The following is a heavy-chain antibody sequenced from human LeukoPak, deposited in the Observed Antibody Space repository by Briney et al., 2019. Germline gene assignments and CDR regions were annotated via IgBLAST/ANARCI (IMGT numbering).Heavy chain of an antibody. D-gene: IGHD5-12*01. CDR1: VFTFSSYA. CDR2: ISGGGYST. V-gene: IGHV3-23*01. Sequence: PGASLRLSCAASVFTFSSYAMSWVRQAPGKGLEWVSAISGGGYSTYYADSVKGRFTISRDNSKNTLYLQMNSLRAEDTAVYYCAKEAGYSGYDYPDYWGQGTLVTVSS. CDR3: AKEAGYSGYDYPDY. J-gene: IGHJ4*02.